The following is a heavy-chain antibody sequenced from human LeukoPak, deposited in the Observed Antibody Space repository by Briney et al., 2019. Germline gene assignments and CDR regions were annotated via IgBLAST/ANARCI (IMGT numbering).Heavy chain of an antibody. CDR3: GRDRSGGYSVDY. CDR2: MYHGGST. CDR1: GYSISSGYY. J-gene: IGHJ4*02. Sequence: PSETLSLTCAVSGYSISSGYYWGWIRPPPGKGLEWIASMYHGGSTYYNPSLQSRVTLSADTSKNQFSLKMSSVTAADTAVYYCGRDRSGGYSVDYWGQGTLVTVS. V-gene: IGHV4-38-2*02. D-gene: IGHD1-26*01.